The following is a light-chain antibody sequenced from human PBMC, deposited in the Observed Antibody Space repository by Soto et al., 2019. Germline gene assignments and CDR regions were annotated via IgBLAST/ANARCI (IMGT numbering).Light chain of an antibody. Sequence: QSALTQPASVSGSPGQSITISCIGTSSDVGGYNYVSWYQQHPGKVPKLMIYDVSNRPSGVSNRFSGSKSGNTASLTISGLQAEYEADYYCSSYTTSSTWVFGGGTKLTVL. CDR3: SSYTTSSTWV. J-gene: IGLJ3*02. CDR1: SSDVGGYNY. V-gene: IGLV2-14*01. CDR2: DVS.